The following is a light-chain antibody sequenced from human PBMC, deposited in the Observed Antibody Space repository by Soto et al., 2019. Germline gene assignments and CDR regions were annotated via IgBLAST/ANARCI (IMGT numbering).Light chain of an antibody. V-gene: IGKV1-39*01. J-gene: IGKJ1*01. Sequence: DIQMTQSPSSLSASVGDRVTITCRASQGIGTYLCWYQQNPGKAPKLLIYAAFSLQTGVPSRFSGSGSGTALTLSISSLPTEDFAAYYYQESHCGWTFGQGTKVDVK. CDR1: QGIGTY. CDR3: QESHCGWT. CDR2: AAF.